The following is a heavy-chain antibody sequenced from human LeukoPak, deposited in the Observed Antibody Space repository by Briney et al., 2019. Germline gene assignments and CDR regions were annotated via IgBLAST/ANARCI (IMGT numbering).Heavy chain of an antibody. D-gene: IGHD1-7*01. J-gene: IGHJ6*03. CDR1: GYSFTSYW. V-gene: IGHV5-51*01. CDR3: ARRGRTGTTDHYYYMDV. Sequence: GESLKTSCKGSGYSFTSYWIGWVRQMPGKGLEWMGMIYPGDSDTRYSPSFQGQVTISADNSISTAYLQWSSLKASDTAMYYCARRGRTGTTDHYYYMDVWGKGTTVTVSS. CDR2: IYPGDSDT.